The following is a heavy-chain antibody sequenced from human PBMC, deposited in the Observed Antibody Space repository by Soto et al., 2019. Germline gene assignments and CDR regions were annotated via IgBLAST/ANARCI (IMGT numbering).Heavy chain of an antibody. J-gene: IGHJ4*02. Sequence: SVKVSCKASGGTFSSYAISWVRQAPGQGLEWMGGIIPIFGTANYAQKFEGRVTITADKSTSTAYMELSSLRSEDTAVYYCARALSYYDSSGYYNYWGQGTLVPVSS. D-gene: IGHD3-22*01. CDR1: GGTFSSYA. CDR2: IIPIFGTA. CDR3: ARALSYYDSSGYYNY. V-gene: IGHV1-69*06.